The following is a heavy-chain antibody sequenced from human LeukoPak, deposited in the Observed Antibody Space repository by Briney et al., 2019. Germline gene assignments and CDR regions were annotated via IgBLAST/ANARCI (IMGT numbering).Heavy chain of an antibody. CDR3: ARGAYRGGACYYSLCFVP. CDR2: IIISSSTI. D-gene: IGHD2-21*01. J-gene: IGHJ5*02. V-gene: IGHV3-48*02. CDR1: GFSFSTTS. Sequence: PGGSLRLSCAASGFSFSTTSMNWVRQAPGKGLEWVSYIIISSSTIYYAHSVKGRFTISRDNAQNSLYLQINSLRDEDTPVYFCARGAYRGGACYYSLCFVPWGEGTLVTVSS.